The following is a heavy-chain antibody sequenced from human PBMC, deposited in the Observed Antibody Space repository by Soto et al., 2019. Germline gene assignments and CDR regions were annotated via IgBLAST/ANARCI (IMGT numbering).Heavy chain of an antibody. Sequence: QVTLKESGPVLVKPTETLTLTCTVSGFSLSNARVGVSWIRQPPGKALEWLAHIFSNDGKSFNTSLKDRLTLSKDTSKIQVVLTMTNMDPVDTATYYCARRSNYYCCAMDVWGQGTTVTVSS. V-gene: IGHV2-26*01. CDR2: IFSNDGK. CDR1: GFSLSNARVG. D-gene: IGHD1-26*01. CDR3: ARRSNYYCCAMDV. J-gene: IGHJ6*02.